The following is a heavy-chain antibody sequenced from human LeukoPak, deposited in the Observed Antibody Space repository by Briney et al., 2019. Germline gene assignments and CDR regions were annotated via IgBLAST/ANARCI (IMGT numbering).Heavy chain of an antibody. D-gene: IGHD2-15*01. CDR1: GFTVTKND. CDR3: ARDLISGPATHDS. CDR2: INSGGST. Sequence: GGSLRLSCAASGFTVTKNDMIWLRQAPGKGLEWVSVINSGGSTYFADSVKGRFTLSRDNSKNTLSIQMNSLRVEDAAVYYCARDLISGPATHDSWGQGDLVTVSS. J-gene: IGHJ4*02. V-gene: IGHV3-66*01.